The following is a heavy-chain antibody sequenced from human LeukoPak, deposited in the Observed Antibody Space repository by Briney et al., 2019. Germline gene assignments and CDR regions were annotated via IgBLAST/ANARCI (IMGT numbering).Heavy chain of an antibody. Sequence: GGSLRLSCAASGFTVSNNYMSWVRQALEKGLEWVSVIYSGVGTYYADSVKGRFTISRDNSKNTLYLQMNSLRAEDTAVYYCARDSSGPLYWGQGTLVTVSS. D-gene: IGHD6-19*01. V-gene: IGHV3-66*01. J-gene: IGHJ4*02. CDR2: IYSGVGT. CDR1: GFTVSNNY. CDR3: ARDSSGPLY.